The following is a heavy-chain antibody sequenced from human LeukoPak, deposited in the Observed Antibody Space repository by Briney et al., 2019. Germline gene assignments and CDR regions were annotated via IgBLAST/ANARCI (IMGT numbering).Heavy chain of an antibody. D-gene: IGHD4-17*01. V-gene: IGHV4-34*01. CDR3: ARAPGTPGDHERGYFDY. Sequence: PSETLSLTCAVYGGSFSGYYWSWIRQPPGKGLEWIGEINHSGSTNYNPSLKSRVTISVDTSKKQFSLKLRSVTTADTAVYYCARAPGTPGDHERGYFDYWGQGTLVTVSS. J-gene: IGHJ4*02. CDR2: INHSGST. CDR1: GGSFSGYY.